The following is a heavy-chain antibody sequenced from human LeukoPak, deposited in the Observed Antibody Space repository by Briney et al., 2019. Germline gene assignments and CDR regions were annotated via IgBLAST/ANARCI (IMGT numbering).Heavy chain of an antibody. CDR2: IIPIFGIA. Sequence: SVKVSCKASGGTFSSYAISWVRQAPGQGLEWMGRIIPIFGIANYAQKFQGRVTITADKSTSTAYMELSSLRSEDTAVYYCARAAYCGGNCYSDDYWGQGTLVTVSS. V-gene: IGHV1-69*04. CDR3: ARAAYCGGNCYSDDY. J-gene: IGHJ4*02. D-gene: IGHD2-21*02. CDR1: GGTFSSYA.